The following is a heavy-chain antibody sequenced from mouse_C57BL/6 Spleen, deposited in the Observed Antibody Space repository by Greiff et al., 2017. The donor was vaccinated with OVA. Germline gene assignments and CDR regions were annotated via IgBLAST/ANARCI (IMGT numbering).Heavy chain of an antibody. CDR1: GFTFSDYY. CDR3: AIYYDYDGYYAMDY. Sequence: EVQLVESEGGLVQPGSSMKLSCTASGFTFSDYYMAWVRQVPEKGLEWVANINYDGSSTYYLDSLKSRFIISRDNAKNILYLQMSSLKSEDTATYYCAIYYDYDGYYAMDYWGQGTSVTVSS. J-gene: IGHJ4*01. V-gene: IGHV5-16*01. D-gene: IGHD2-4*01. CDR2: INYDGSST.